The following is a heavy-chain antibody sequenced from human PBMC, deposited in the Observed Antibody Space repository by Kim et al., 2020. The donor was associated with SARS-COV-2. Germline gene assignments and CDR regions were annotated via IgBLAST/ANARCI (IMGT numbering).Heavy chain of an antibody. J-gene: IGHJ4*02. D-gene: IGHD5-18*01. Sequence: TIYYADSVKGRFTISRDNAKNSLYLQMNSLRDEDTAVYYGAREGYGNFDYWGQGTLVTVSS. CDR2: TI. CDR3: AREGYGNFDY. V-gene: IGHV3-48*02.